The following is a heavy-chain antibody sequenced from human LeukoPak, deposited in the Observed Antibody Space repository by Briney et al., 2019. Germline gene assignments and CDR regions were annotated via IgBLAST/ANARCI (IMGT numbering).Heavy chain of an antibody. CDR1: GFTFSSYS. CDR3: ARDQLGVANY. D-gene: IGHD2-8*01. Sequence: PGGSLRLSCAASGFTFSSYSMNWVRQAPGKGLEWVSSISSSSSYIYYADPVKGRFAISRDNAKNSLYLQMNSLRAEDTAVYYCARDQLGVANYWGQGTLVTVSS. CDR2: ISSSSSYI. V-gene: IGHV3-21*01. J-gene: IGHJ4*02.